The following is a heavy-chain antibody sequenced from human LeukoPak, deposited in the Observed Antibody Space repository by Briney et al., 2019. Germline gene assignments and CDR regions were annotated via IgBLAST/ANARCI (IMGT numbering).Heavy chain of an antibody. CDR3: ARGGSRGWYGFVEFCYYYMDV. CDR1: GYTFTGYY. Sequence: ASVTVSCKASGYTFTGYYMHWVRQAPGQGLEWMGWINPNSGGTNYAQKFQGRVTMTRDTSISTAYMEVSRLRAEDTAVYYCARGGSRGWYGFVEFCYYYMDVWGKGTTVTVSS. CDR2: INPNSGGT. D-gene: IGHD6-19*01. V-gene: IGHV1-2*02. J-gene: IGHJ6*03.